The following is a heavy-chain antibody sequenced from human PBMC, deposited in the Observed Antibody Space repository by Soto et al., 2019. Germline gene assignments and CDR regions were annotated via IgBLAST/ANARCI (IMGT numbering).Heavy chain of an antibody. CDR3: ARSSSSWSFDY. CDR2: IYYSGST. V-gene: IGHV4-31*03. Sequence: QVQLQESGPGLVKPSQTLSLTCTVSGGSISRGGYYWSWIRPHPGKGLEWIGYIYYSGSTYYNPSLKSRVTISVDTSKNQFALKLSSVTAADTAVYYCARSSSSWSFDYWGQGTLVTVSS. D-gene: IGHD6-13*01. CDR1: GGSISRGGYY. J-gene: IGHJ4*02.